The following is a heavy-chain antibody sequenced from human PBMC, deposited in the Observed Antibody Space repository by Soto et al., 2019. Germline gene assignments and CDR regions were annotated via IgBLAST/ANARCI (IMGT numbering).Heavy chain of an antibody. CDR3: ARESEDLTSNFDY. J-gene: IGHJ4*02. V-gene: IGHV3-21*06. CDR1: GFTFSHYA. Sequence: GGSLRLSCAASGFTFSHYAMNWVRQAPGKGLEWVSSISSTTNYIYYGDSMKGRFTISRDNAKNSLYLEMNSLRAEDTAVYYCARESEDLTSNFDYWGQGTLVTVSS. CDR2: ISSTTNYI.